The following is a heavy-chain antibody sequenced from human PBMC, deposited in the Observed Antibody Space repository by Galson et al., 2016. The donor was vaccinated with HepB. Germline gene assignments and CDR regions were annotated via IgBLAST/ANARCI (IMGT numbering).Heavy chain of an antibody. Sequence: SVKVSCKASGYTFFNYYIHWVRQAPGQGLEWMAMINPSSGSTIYAREFQGKISVTRDTATVPSDTSTGTVHLFLSSLRPEDTAVDYCARLGGTLTGYDNFGNLRGYFDLWGRGSLVTVSS. J-gene: IGHJ2*01. D-gene: IGHD3-9*01. CDR3: ARLGGTLTGYDNFGNLRGYFDL. CDR2: INPSSGST. V-gene: IGHV1-46*01. CDR1: GYTFFNYY.